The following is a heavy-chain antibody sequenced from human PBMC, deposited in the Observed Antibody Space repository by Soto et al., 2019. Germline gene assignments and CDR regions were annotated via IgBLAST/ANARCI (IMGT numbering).Heavy chain of an antibody. V-gene: IGHV5-51*01. J-gene: IGHJ4*02. D-gene: IGHD1-26*01. CDR2: IYPGDPDT. Sequence: PGESLKISCKGSGYNFTNYWIGWVRQMPGKGLEWMGIIYPGDPDTRYSPSFQGQVTFSADKSINTAYLQWSSLKASDTAMYYCARTPGSYLYYFDYWGQGTLVTVSS. CDR3: ARTPGSYLYYFDY. CDR1: GYNFTNYW.